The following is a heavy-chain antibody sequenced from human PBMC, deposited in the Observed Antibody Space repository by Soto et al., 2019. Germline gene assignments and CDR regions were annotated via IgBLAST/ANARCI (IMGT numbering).Heavy chain of an antibody. CDR3: ARDYYGSGSQYNPLDY. CDR2: IWYDGSKK. CDR1: GFTFITYG. D-gene: IGHD3-10*01. Sequence: QVQLVESGGGVVQPGRSLRLSCAASGFTFITYGMHWVRQAPGKGLEWVAVIWYDGSKKYYADPVKGRFTISRDNSKNTLYLQMNSLRVEDTAVYYCARDYYGSGSQYNPLDYWGQGTLVTVSS. V-gene: IGHV3-33*01. J-gene: IGHJ4*02.